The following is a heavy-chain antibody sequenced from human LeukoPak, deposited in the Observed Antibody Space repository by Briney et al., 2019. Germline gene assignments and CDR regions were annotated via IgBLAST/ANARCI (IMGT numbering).Heavy chain of an antibody. D-gene: IGHD3-10*01. V-gene: IGHV4-39*01. Sequence: SETLSLTCTVSGGSISSSSYYWGWIRQPPGKGLEWIGSIYYSGSTYYNPSLKSRVTISVDTSKNQFSLKLSSVTAADTAVYYCARPNYYGSGSYYNYWGQGTLVTVSS. CDR1: GGSISSSSYY. CDR3: ARPNYYGSGSYYNY. J-gene: IGHJ4*02. CDR2: IYYSGST.